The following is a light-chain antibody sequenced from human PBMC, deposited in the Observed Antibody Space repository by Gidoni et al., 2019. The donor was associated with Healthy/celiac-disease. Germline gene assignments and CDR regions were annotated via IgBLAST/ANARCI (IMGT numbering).Light chain of an antibody. J-gene: IGKJ1*01. CDR1: QSLLHSDGKTY. V-gene: IGKV2-29*02. Sequence: DIVITQTSLSLSVTPGQPASISCKSSQSLLHSDGKTYVYWYLQKPGQSQQLLIYEVSRRFSGVPDRFSGSGSGTDFTLKISRVEDEDVGVYYCMQGIHPRTFGQGTKVEIK. CDR3: MQGIHPRT. CDR2: EVS.